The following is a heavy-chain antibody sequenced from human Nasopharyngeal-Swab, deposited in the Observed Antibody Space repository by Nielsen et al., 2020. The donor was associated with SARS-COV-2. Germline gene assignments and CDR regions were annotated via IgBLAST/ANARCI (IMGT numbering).Heavy chain of an antibody. CDR2: IAYDGSNK. CDR3: ASERNSRAVAGTFDY. D-gene: IGHD6-19*01. V-gene: IGHV3-30*04. CDR1: GFTFSSYA. Sequence: LKISCAASGFTFSSYAMNWVRQAPGKGLEWVAVIAYDGSNKYYADSVKGRFTISRDNSKNTLYLQMNSLRSEDTAVYYCASERNSRAVAGTFDYWGQGTLVTVSS. J-gene: IGHJ4*02.